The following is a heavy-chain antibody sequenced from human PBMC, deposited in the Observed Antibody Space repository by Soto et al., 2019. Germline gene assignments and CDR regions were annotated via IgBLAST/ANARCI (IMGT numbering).Heavy chain of an antibody. J-gene: IGHJ5*02. CDR1: GGSISSSSYY. D-gene: IGHD2-15*01. CDR3: ASRLRSGYCSGGTCNNGFDP. V-gene: IGHV4-39*01. CDR2: IYYSGSS. Sequence: SETLSLTCTVSGGSISSSSYYWGWILQPPGKGLEWIGSIYYSGSSYYNPSLKSRLTISVDTSKNQFSLKLSSVTAADTAVYYCASRLRSGYCSGGTCNNGFDPWGQGTLVTVSA.